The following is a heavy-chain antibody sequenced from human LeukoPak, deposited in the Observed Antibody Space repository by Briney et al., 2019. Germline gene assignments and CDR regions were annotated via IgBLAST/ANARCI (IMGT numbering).Heavy chain of an antibody. Sequence: SETLSLTCTVSGGSISSGGYYWNWIRLRTGKGVEWIGYIYSSGSTYYNPSLKSRIAISRDTSKNQFSLKLSSVTAADTAVYYCARGDPNVDYWGQGTLVTVSS. V-gene: IGHV4-31*03. CDR1: GGSISSGGYY. CDR3: ARGDPNVDY. CDR2: IYSSGST. J-gene: IGHJ4*02.